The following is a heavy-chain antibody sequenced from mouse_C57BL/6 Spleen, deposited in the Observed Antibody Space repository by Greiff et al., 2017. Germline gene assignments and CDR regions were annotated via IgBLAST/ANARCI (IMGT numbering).Heavy chain of an antibody. CDR1: GYTFTSYW. CDR2: IYPGSGST. J-gene: IGHJ4*01. V-gene: IGHV1-55*01. Sequence: VQLQQPGAELVKPGASVKMSCKASGYTFTSYWITWVKQRPGQGLEWIGDIYPGSGSTNYNEKFKSKATLTVDTSSSTAYMQLSSLTSEDSAVYYCARKGLRRRYAMDYWGQGTSVTVSS. CDR3: ARKGLRRRYAMDY. D-gene: IGHD2-4*01.